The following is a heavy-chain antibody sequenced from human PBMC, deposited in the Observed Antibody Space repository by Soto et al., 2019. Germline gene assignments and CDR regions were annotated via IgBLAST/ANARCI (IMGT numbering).Heavy chain of an antibody. Sequence: QVQLVQSGAEVKKPGASVKVSCNASGYTFTSYGISWVRQAPGQGLEGMGWIRAYNGNTNYSQKLQGRATRTTDTSTSTAYMELRSLRSDVASVYYCARDLPTIEVWGQGTTVTVSS. CDR3: ARDLPTIEV. V-gene: IGHV1-18*01. J-gene: IGHJ3*01. CDR1: GYTFTSYG. CDR2: IRAYNGNT.